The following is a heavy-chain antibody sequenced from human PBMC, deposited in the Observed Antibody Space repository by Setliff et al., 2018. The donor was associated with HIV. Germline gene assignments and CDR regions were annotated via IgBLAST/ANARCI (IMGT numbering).Heavy chain of an antibody. D-gene: IGHD1-26*01. Sequence: SETLSLTCAVSGGSISRDAYYWSWIRQCPGKGLEWIGYIYYSGSTYYNPSLKSRITISVDSSKNQLSLKLSSVTAADTAVYYCARGSSTVYNYYMDVWGKGTTVTVSS. CDR2: IYYSGST. CDR1: GGSISRDAYY. J-gene: IGHJ6*03. CDR3: ARGSSTVYNYYMDV. V-gene: IGHV4-31*11.